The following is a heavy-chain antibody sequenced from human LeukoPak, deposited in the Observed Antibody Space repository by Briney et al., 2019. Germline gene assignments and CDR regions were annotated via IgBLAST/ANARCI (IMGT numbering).Heavy chain of an antibody. CDR2: INHSGST. D-gene: IGHD1-26*01. J-gene: IGHJ6*04. V-gene: IGHV4-34*01. Sequence: SETLSLTCAVYGGSFSGYYWSWIRQPPGKRLEWIGEINHSGSTNYNPSLKGRVTISVDTSKNQFSLKLSSVTAADTAVYYCARGRIVRYYYYGMDVWGKGTTVTVSS. CDR3: ARGRIVRYYYYGMDV. CDR1: GGSFSGYY.